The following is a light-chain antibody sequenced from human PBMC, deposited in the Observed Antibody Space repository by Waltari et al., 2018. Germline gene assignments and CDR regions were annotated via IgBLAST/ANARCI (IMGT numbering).Light chain of an antibody. CDR1: DSDIGAYNY. CDR2: DVS. Sequence: QSALAQPASVSGSPGQPITISCTGTDSDIGAYNYVSWYQQHPGIAPKLLLYDVSDRPSGVSDRFSGSKSGKTASLTISGLQPEDAADYYCSSYTRRNTVIFGGGTKLTVV. CDR3: SSYTRRNTVI. J-gene: IGLJ2*01. V-gene: IGLV2-14*03.